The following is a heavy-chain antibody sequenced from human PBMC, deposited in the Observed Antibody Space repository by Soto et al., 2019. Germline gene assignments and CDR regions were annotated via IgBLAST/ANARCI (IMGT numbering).Heavy chain of an antibody. Sequence: QVQLVESGGGVVQPGRSLRLSCAASGFTFSSYAMHWVRQAPGKGLEWVAVISYDGSNKYYADSVKGRFTISRDNSKNTLYLQMNSLRAEDTAVYYCARDQAGFGELLQPWGQGTLVTVSS. J-gene: IGHJ5*02. CDR2: ISYDGSNK. CDR3: ARDQAGFGELLQP. CDR1: GFTFSSYA. V-gene: IGHV3-30-3*01. D-gene: IGHD3-10*01.